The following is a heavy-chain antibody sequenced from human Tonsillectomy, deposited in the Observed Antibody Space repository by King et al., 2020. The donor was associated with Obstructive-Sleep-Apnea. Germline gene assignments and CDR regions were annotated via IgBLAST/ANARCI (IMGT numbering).Heavy chain of an antibody. CDR3: ARGSDFGDYGGRGRNWFDP. D-gene: IGHD4-17*01. V-gene: IGHV4-39*07. CDR1: GGSFSSNSDY. CDR2: IYHNGMT. Sequence: LQLQESGPGLVKPSETLSLTCTVSGGSFSSNSDYWGWIRQPPGKGLEWIGHIYHNGMTYYLPSLKSRLTISIDTSKNHFSLRLSSVTAADTAVYYCARGSDFGDYGGRGRNWFDPWGQGTLVTVSS. J-gene: IGHJ5*02.